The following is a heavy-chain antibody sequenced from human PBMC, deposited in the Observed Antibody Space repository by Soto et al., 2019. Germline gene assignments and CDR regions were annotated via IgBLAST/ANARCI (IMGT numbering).Heavy chain of an antibody. CDR2: INHSGST. CDR3: ARSRGAGFWSGYYTGSYFDY. J-gene: IGHJ4*02. Sequence: SETLSLTCAVYGGSFSGYYWSWIRQPPGKGLEWIGGINHSGSTNYNPSLKSRVTISVDTSKNQFSLKLSSVTAADTAVYYCARSRGAGFWSGYYTGSYFDYWGQGTLVTVSS. CDR1: GGSFSGYY. V-gene: IGHV4-34*01. D-gene: IGHD3-3*01.